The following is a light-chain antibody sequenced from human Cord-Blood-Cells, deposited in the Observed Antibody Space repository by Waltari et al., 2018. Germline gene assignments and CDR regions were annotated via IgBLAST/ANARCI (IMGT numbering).Light chain of an antibody. CDR2: DVS. CDR3: CSYAGSYTFVV. Sequence: QSALTQPRSVSGSPGQSVTISCTGTSSDVGGYNYVSWYQQHPGQAPKPMIYDVSKRPSGVPDRFSGAKSGSTASLTISGLQAEDEADYYCCSYAGSYTFVVFGGGTKLTVL. V-gene: IGLV2-11*01. J-gene: IGLJ2*01. CDR1: SSDVGGYNY.